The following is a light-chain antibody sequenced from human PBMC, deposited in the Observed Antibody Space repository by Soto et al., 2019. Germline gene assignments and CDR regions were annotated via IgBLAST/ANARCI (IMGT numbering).Light chain of an antibody. V-gene: IGKV3-11*01. CDR2: DAS. CDR3: QQRSPWPPLT. CDR1: QSVSNY. J-gene: IGKJ4*01. Sequence: EIVLTQSPDTLSLSPGESATLSCRASQSVSNYLAWYQQKPGQAPRLLIYDASNRATGIPARFSGSGSGTDFALTISSLEPEDFAVYYCQQRSPWPPLTFGGGTKVEIK.